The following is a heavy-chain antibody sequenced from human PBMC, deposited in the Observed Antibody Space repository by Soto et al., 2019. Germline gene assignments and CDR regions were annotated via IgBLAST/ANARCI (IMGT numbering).Heavy chain of an antibody. J-gene: IGHJ6*02. Sequence: SQTLSLTCAISVDSVSSNSAAWNWIRQSPSRGLEWLGRTYYRSKWYNDYAVSVKSRITINPDTSKNQFSLQLNSVTPEDTAVYYCARTHYDFWSGYYPYYYYYYGMDVWGQGTTVTVSS. D-gene: IGHD3-3*01. CDR3: ARTHYDFWSGYYPYYYYYYGMDV. CDR2: TYYRSKWYN. V-gene: IGHV6-1*01. CDR1: VDSVSSNSAA.